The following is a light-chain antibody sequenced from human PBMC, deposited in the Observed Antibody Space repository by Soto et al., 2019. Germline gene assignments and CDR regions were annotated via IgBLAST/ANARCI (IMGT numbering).Light chain of an antibody. CDR3: QQYNSYQYT. J-gene: IGKJ2*01. CDR1: QSISSW. V-gene: IGKV1-5*03. Sequence: DIQMTQSPSTLSASVGDRVTITCRASQSISSWLALYQQKPGKAPKLLIYKSSSLEGGIPSRFSGSGSETEFTLTISRLQPEDFATYYCQQYNSYQYTFGQGTKLEIK. CDR2: KSS.